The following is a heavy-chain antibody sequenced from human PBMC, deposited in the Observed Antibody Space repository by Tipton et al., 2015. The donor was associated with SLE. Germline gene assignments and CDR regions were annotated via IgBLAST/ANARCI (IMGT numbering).Heavy chain of an antibody. CDR2: IYYSGST. CDR3: ASPPGAFDI. CDR1: GFTFSSYA. J-gene: IGHJ3*02. V-gene: IGHV4-38-2*01. Sequence: LRLSCAASGFTFSSYAMSWVRQAPGKGLEWVGSIYYSGSTYYNPSLKSRVTISVDTSKNQFSLKLSSVTAADTAVYYCASPPGAFDIWGQGTMVTVSS.